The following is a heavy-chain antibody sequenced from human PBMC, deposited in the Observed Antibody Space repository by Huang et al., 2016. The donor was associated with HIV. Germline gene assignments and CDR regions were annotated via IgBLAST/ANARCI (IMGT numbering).Heavy chain of an antibody. D-gene: IGHD3-22*01. J-gene: IGHJ4*02. CDR3: ARQLYDSTGYLLGARLLD. CDR2: IIPVFGTT. CDR1: GGKFSNYG. V-gene: IGHV1-69*12. Sequence: QVQLVQSGAEVKKPGSTVKVSCKASGGKFSNYGISWVRQAPGQGLEWMVGIIPVFGTTTYAQKFQGRVTVTADESTSTAYMELNSLRSEDTAVYYCARQLYDSTGYLLGARLLDWGQGTLVTVSS.